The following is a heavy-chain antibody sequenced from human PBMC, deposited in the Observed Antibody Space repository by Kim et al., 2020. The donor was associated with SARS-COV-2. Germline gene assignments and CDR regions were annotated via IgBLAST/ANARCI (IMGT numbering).Heavy chain of an antibody. D-gene: IGHD2-21*02. CDR3: ASDYSMVVTVITHWFDP. V-gene: IGHV1-2*02. CDR2: INPNSGGT. J-gene: IGHJ5*02. CDR1: GYTFTGYY. Sequence: ASVKVSCKASGYTFTGYYMHWVRQAPGQGLEWMGWINPNSGGTNYAQKFQGRVTMTRDTSISTAYMELSRLRSDDTAVYYCASDYSMVVTVITHWFDPWGQGTLVTVSS.